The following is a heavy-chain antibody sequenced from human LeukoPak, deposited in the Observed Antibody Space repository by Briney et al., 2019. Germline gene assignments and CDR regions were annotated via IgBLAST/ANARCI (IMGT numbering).Heavy chain of an antibody. CDR3: ARAYSTSWYDY. CDR1: GFTFSNYA. D-gene: IGHD6-13*01. V-gene: IGHV3-23*01. CDR2: ITSGDST. J-gene: IGHJ4*02. Sequence: GGSLRLSCAASGFTFSNYAMSWVRQAPGKGLEWVSAITSGDSTYYADSVKGRFTISRDNSKNTLCLQMNSLRAEDTAVYHCARAYSTSWYDYWGQGTLVTVSS.